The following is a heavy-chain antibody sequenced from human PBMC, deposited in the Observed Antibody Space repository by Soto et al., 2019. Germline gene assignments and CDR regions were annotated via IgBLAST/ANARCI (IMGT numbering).Heavy chain of an antibody. J-gene: IGHJ5*02. CDR3: ARETEYSSSSVWFDP. D-gene: IGHD6-6*01. CDR2: IKQDGSEK. V-gene: IGHV3-7*01. CDR1: GFTFSSYW. Sequence: PGGSLRLSCAAPGFTFSSYWMSWVRQAPGKGLEWVANIKQDGSEKYYVDSVKGRFTISRDNAKNSLYLQMNSLRAEDTAVYYCARETEYSSSSVWFDPWGQGTLVTVSS.